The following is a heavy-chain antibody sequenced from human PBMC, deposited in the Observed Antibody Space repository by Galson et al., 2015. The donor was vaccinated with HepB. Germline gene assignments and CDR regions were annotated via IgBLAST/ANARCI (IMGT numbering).Heavy chain of an antibody. J-gene: IGHJ5*02. Sequence: SCKASGYTFTSYDINWVRQATGQGLEWMGWMNPNSGNTGYAQKFQGRVTMTRNTSISTAYMELSSLRSEDTAVYYCARGRYGDPQIGWFDPWGQGTLVTVSS. CDR2: MNPNSGNT. CDR3: ARGRYGDPQIGWFDP. D-gene: IGHD4-17*01. CDR1: GYTFTSYD. V-gene: IGHV1-8*01.